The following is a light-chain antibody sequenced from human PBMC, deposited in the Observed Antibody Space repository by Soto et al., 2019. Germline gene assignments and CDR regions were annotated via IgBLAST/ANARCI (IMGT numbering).Light chain of an antibody. CDR2: GAS. CDR3: QQYNTWPRT. Sequence: EIVMTQSPATLSVSPGERVTLSCRASQFISNSLAWYQQRPGQPPRLLIYGASTRATGIPARFSGSGSGTEFTLTINSLQSEDFAVYYCQQYNTWPRTFGQGTKVDIK. J-gene: IGKJ1*01. V-gene: IGKV3-15*01. CDR1: QFISNS.